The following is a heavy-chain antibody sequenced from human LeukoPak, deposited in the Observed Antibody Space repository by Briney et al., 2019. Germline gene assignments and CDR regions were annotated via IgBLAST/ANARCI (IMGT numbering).Heavy chain of an antibody. CDR3: RRVQYFLKYYVGGGGPPDY. CDR2: ISAYNGNT. J-gene: IGHJ4*02. CDR1: GYTFTSYG. D-gene: IGHD3-10*02. V-gene: IGHV1-18*01. Sequence: ASVKVSCKASGYTFTSYGISWVRQAPGQGLEWMGWISAYNGNTNYAQKLQGRVTMTTDTSTSTAYMELSSLRSEDTAVYYCRRVQYFLKYYVGGGGPPDYWGQGTLVTVS.